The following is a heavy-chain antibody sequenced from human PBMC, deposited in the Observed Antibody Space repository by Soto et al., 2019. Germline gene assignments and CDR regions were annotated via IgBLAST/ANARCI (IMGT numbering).Heavy chain of an antibody. V-gene: IGHV3-48*01. J-gene: IGHJ4*02. CDR3: ARVRTTVTYMYFDY. D-gene: IGHD4-17*01. Sequence: EVQLVESGGGLVQPGGSLRLSCAASGFTFSSYSMNWVRQAPGKGLEWVSYISSSSSTIYYADSVKGRFTISRDNAKNSLYLQMNSLRAEDTAVYYRARVRTTVTYMYFDYWGQGTLVTVSS. CDR2: ISSSSSTI. CDR1: GFTFSSYS.